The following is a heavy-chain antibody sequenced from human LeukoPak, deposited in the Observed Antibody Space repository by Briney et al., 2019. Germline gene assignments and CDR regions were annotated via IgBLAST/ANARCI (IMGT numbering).Heavy chain of an antibody. D-gene: IGHD1-20*01. V-gene: IGHV4-39*01. CDR1: GGSIITSNYY. Sequence: SETLSLTCTVSGGSIITSNYYWGWIRQPPGKGLEWIGSIYYSGSVYYNPSLKSRVTISVDTSKNQFSLKLSSVTAADTAVYYCARGNWNDFDYWGQGTLVTVSS. CDR3: ARGNWNDFDY. J-gene: IGHJ4*02. CDR2: IYYSGSV.